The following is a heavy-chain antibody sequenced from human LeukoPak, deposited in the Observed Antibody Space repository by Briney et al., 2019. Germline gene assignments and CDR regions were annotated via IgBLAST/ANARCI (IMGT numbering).Heavy chain of an antibody. J-gene: IGHJ4*02. CDR3: ARVGYSSGWAIRGNLYYYDY. CDR2: INTNTGNP. V-gene: IGHV7-4-1*02. CDR1: GYTFTSYA. Sequence: GASVKVSCKASGYTFTSYAMNWVRQAPGQGLEWMGWINTNTGNPTYAQGFTGRFVFSLDTSVSTAYLQISSLKAEDTAVYYCARVGYSSGWAIRGNLYYYDYWGQGTLVTVSS. D-gene: IGHD6-19*01.